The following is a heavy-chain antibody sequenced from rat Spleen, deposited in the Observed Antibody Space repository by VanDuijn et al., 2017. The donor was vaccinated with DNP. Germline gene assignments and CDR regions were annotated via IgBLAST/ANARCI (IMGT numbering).Heavy chain of an antibody. V-gene: IGHV2S12*01. CDR1: GFSLSNFG. Sequence: QVQLMESGPGLVQPSQTLSLTCTVSGFSLSNFGINWVRQPPGKGLEWIAAISSAGNTFYNSALKSRLSFSSDPSKSQVFLKMDSPQTEDTAIYFCTGGGSNIYPFSYWGQGTLVTVSS. CDR2: ISSAGNT. J-gene: IGHJ3*01. D-gene: IGHD1-2*01. CDR3: TGGGSNIYPFSY.